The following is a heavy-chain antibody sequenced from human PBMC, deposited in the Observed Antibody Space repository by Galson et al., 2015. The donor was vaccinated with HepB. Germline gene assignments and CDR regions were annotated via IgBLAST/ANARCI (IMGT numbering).Heavy chain of an antibody. D-gene: IGHD3-3*01. Sequence: ETLSLTCAVSGGSISSSNWWTWVRQPPGKGLEWIGEVFHSGSTNYNPSLKSRGTISVDKSKNQFSLKLSSVTAADTAVYYCTKADSYYNFWSGFPPTAFDSWGQGTLVTVSS. CDR1: GGSISSSNW. CDR2: VFHSGST. CDR3: TKADSYYNFWSGFPPTAFDS. V-gene: IGHV4-4*02. J-gene: IGHJ3*02.